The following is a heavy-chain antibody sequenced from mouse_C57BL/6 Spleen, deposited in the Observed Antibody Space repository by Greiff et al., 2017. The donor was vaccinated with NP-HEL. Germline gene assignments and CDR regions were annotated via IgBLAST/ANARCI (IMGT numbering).Heavy chain of an antibody. CDR3: ARDSLYGNYGRWYFDV. D-gene: IGHD2-1*01. CDR1: GFTFSSYA. V-gene: IGHV5-4*01. J-gene: IGHJ1*03. Sequence: EVQVVESGGGLVKPGGSLKLSCAASGFTFSSYAMSWVRQTPEKRLEWVATISDGGSYTYYPDNVKGRFTISRDNAKNNLYLQMSHLKSEDTAMYYCARDSLYGNYGRWYFDVWGTGTTVTVSS. CDR2: ISDGGSYT.